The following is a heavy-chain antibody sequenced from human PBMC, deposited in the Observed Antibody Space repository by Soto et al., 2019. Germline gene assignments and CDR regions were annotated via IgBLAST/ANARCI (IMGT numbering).Heavy chain of an antibody. CDR2: ISSSSSYI. Sequence: LGGSLRLSCAASGFTFSSYSMNWVRQAPGKGLEWVSSISSSSSYIYYADSVKGRFTISRDNAKNSLYLQMNSLRAEDTAVYYCARDRGYGDYVTYYYYGMDVWGQGTTVTVSS. CDR1: GFTFSSYS. V-gene: IGHV3-21*01. D-gene: IGHD4-17*01. CDR3: ARDRGYGDYVTYYYYGMDV. J-gene: IGHJ6*02.